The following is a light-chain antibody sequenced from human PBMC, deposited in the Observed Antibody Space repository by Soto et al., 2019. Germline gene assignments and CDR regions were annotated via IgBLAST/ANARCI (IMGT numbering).Light chain of an antibody. CDR3: QQSYSTPIT. CDR1: QFISTY. CDR2: TTS. J-gene: IGKJ5*01. Sequence: DIQMTQSPSSLSASVGGTFTITCRPSQFISTYLNWYQQKQGKXXNXXIYTTSSLHSGVPSRFRGSGSGTDLTITISSLQPEDFETYYCQQSYSTPITFGQGTRLEIK. V-gene: IGKV1-39*01.